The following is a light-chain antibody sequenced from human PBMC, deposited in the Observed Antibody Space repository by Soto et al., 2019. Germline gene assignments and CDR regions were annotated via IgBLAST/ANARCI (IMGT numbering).Light chain of an antibody. CDR1: QSVTSN. V-gene: IGKV3-15*01. Sequence: EIVMMQSPATLSVSPGERATLSCRASQSVTSNLAWYQQKPGQAPRLLIYGASTRATGIPGRFSGSGSGTEFTLTITSLQSEDFAIYYCQQYNNWPRTFGQGTKVEIK. J-gene: IGKJ1*01. CDR3: QQYNNWPRT. CDR2: GAS.